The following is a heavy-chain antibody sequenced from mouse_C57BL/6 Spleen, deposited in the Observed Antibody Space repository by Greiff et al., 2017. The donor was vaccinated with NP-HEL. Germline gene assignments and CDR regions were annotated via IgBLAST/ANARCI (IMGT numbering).Heavy chain of an antibody. J-gene: IGHJ3*01. CDR3: TREGANWDLFAY. CDR2: IDPETGGT. Sequence: QVHVKQSGAELVRPGASVTLSCKASGYTFTDYEMHWVKQTPVHGLEWIGAIDPETGGTAYNQKFKGKAILTADKSSSTAYMELRSLTSEDSAVYYCTREGANWDLFAYWGQGTLVTVSA. CDR1: GYTFTDYE. V-gene: IGHV1-15*01. D-gene: IGHD4-1*01.